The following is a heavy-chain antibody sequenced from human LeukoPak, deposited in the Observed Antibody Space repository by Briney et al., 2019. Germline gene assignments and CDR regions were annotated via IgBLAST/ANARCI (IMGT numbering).Heavy chain of an antibody. V-gene: IGHV3-30-3*01. D-gene: IGHD2-2*02. CDR1: GFTFSAYT. CDR2: VFYDGSNK. Sequence: QPGRSLRLSCSASGFTFSAYTMHWVRQAPGKGLEWVAIVFYDGSNKYYADSVKGRFTISKDNSKNTLYLQMNSLTVEDTAVYFCARSPSGYCTDTSCYNNYSHYHMDVWGKGTTVTVSS. J-gene: IGHJ6*03. CDR3: ARSPSGYCTDTSCYNNYSHYHMDV.